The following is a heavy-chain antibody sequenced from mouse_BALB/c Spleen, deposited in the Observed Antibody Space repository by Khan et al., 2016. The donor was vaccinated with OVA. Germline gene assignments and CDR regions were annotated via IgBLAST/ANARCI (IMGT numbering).Heavy chain of an antibody. D-gene: IGHD2-3*01. CDR3: ARGDGYSVYFDY. Sequence: QVQLQQSGPELVKPGASVKMSCKASGYTFTYYVITWVKQRTGQGLEWIGEIYPGSDNAYYNERFKGKATLTADKSSNTTHMQLSSLTSEDSAVYFCARGDGYSVYFDYWGQGTTLTVSS. CDR2: IYPGSDNA. CDR1: GYTFTYYV. J-gene: IGHJ2*01. V-gene: IGHV1-81*01.